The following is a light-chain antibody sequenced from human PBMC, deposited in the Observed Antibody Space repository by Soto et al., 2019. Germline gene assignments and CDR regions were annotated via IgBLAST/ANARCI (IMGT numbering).Light chain of an antibody. Sequence: EIVLTQSPATLSLSPGERATLSCRASQSVSNSLAWYQQKPGQTPRLLNYDASNRATCIQARFSGSGSGTDFTLTISSLEPEHFAVYYCQHRYSWPPRATFGGETKVEIK. CDR2: DAS. J-gene: IGKJ4*01. V-gene: IGKV3-11*01. CDR3: QHRYSWPPRAT. CDR1: QSVSNS.